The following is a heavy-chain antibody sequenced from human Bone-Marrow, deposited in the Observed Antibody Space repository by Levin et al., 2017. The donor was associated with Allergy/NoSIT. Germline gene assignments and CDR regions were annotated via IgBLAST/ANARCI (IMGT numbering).Heavy chain of an antibody. V-gene: IGHV1-24*01. CDR3: ATAKYCSSTSCYRDFDY. CDR2: FDPEDGET. CDR1: GYTLTELS. D-gene: IGHD2-2*01. J-gene: IGHJ4*02. Sequence: GESLKISCKVSGYTLTELSMHWVRQAPGKGLEWMGGFDPEDGETIYAQKFQGRVTMTEDTSTDTAYMELSSLRSEDTAVYYCATAKYCSSTSCYRDFDYWGQGTLVTVSS.